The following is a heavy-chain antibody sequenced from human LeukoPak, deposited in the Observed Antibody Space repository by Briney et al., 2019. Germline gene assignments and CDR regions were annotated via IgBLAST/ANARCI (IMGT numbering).Heavy chain of an antibody. CDR3: ARDGAVVPAAKGYYYMDV. CDR1: GDSITRYY. J-gene: IGHJ6*03. D-gene: IGHD2-2*01. V-gene: IGHV4-59*01. Sequence: PETLSLTCTLSGDSITRYYASWIRDTPEKGGERIGYIYYRGSTTYNPSPKSRVPISSGASKKQFYLKLSSVTAADTAVYYCARDGAVVPAAKGYYYMDVWGKGTTVTVSS. CDR2: IYYRGST.